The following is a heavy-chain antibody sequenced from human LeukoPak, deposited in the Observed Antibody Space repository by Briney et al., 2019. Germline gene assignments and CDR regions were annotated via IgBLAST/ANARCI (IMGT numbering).Heavy chain of an antibody. Sequence: GGSLRLSCAASGFTFSSYSMNWVRQAPGKGLEWVSSISSSSSYIYYADSVKGRFTISRDNAKNSLYLQMNSLRAEDTAVYYCAREFQPKAPYYDFWSGSVIDYWGQGTLVTVSS. D-gene: IGHD3-3*01. CDR2: ISSSSSYI. J-gene: IGHJ4*02. CDR3: AREFQPKAPYYDFWSGSVIDY. CDR1: GFTFSSYS. V-gene: IGHV3-21*01.